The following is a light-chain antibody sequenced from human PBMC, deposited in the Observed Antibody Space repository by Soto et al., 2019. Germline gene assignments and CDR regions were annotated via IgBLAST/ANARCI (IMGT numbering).Light chain of an antibody. Sequence: EIVLTQSPGTLSLSPGERATLSCRASQSVSSSYLAWYQQKPGQAPRLLIYGASSRATGIPDRFSGSGSGTDLTLTISRLEPEEFAVYYCQHFGSSPLFTFGPGTKVDVK. V-gene: IGKV3-20*01. J-gene: IGKJ3*01. CDR3: QHFGSSPLFT. CDR2: GAS. CDR1: QSVSSSY.